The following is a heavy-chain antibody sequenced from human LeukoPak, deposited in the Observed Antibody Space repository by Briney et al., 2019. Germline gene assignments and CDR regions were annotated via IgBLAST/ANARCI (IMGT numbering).Heavy chain of an antibody. CDR3: AKGRLPIAAAGTKDY. Sequence: GGSLRLSCAASGFTFSSYAMSWVRQAPGKGLEWVSAISGSGGSTYYADSVKGRFTISRDNSKNTLYLLMNSLRAEDTAVYYCAKGRLPIAAAGTKDYWGQGTLVTVSS. CDR2: ISGSGGST. D-gene: IGHD6-13*01. J-gene: IGHJ4*02. V-gene: IGHV3-23*01. CDR1: GFTFSSYA.